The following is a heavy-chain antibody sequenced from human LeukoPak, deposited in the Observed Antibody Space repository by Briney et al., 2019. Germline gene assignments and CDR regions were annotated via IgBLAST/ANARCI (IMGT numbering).Heavy chain of an antibody. CDR3: ARTQYSYGSDY. D-gene: IGHD5-18*01. V-gene: IGHV4-34*01. Sequence: SETLSLTCTVSGGSISSYYWSWIRQPPGKGLEWIGEINHSGSTNYNPSLKSRVTISVDTSKNQFSLKLSSVTAADTAVYYCARTQYSYGSDYWGQGTLVTVSS. J-gene: IGHJ4*02. CDR2: INHSGST. CDR1: GGSISSYY.